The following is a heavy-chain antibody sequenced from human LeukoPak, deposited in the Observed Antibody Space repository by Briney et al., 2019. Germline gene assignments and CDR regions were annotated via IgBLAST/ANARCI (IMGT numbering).Heavy chain of an antibody. Sequence: SQTLSLTCTVSGGSICSGGYYWTWIRQYPGKGLEWIGYIYYSGSPNYNPSLKSRVTISVDKSKNQFSLNLSSVTAADTAVYYCVRADSAAAGLFDCWGQGTLVTVSS. D-gene: IGHD6-13*01. CDR2: IYYSGSP. CDR1: GGSICSGGYY. CDR3: VRADSAAAGLFDC. J-gene: IGHJ4*02. V-gene: IGHV4-31*03.